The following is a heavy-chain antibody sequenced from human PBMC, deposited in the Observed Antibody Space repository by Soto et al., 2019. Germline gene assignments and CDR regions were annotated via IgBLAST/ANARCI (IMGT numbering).Heavy chain of an antibody. CDR1: GGSFSGYY. Sequence: PSETLSLTCAVYGGSFSGYYWSWIRQPPGKGLEWIGEINHSGSTNYNPSLKSRVTISVDTSKNQFSLKLSSVTAADTAVYYCARGLTQHLAYWGQGTLVPVSS. CDR3: ARGLTQHLAY. V-gene: IGHV4-34*01. J-gene: IGHJ1*01. D-gene: IGHD7-27*01. CDR2: INHSGST.